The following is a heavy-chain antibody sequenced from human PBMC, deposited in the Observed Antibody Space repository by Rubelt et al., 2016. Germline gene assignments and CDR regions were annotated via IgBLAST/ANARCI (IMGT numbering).Heavy chain of an antibody. V-gene: IGHV3-72*01. CDR2: TRDKAYTYGT. CDR3: ARVGPMNALDY. J-gene: IGHJ4*02. CDR1: GDSLSGSSYY. Sequence: LQLQESGPGLVRPSETLSLTCTVSGDSLSGSSYYWGWIRQPPGKGLEWVGRTRDKAYTYGTEYAASVKGRFTISRDDSMNPVYLQMNSLKTEDTAVYYCARVGPMNALDYWGQGTLVTVSS. D-gene: IGHD1-26*01.